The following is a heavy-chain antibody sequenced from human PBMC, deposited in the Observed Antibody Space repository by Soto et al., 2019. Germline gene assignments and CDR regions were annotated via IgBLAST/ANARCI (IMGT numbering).Heavy chain of an antibody. CDR3: GSPFLACSSTSCGFGENYYYKMNV. V-gene: IGHV4-39*01. D-gene: IGHD2-2*01. CDR2: IYYSGST. CDR1: GGSLSSSSYY. Sequence: WQTLSLTCTVSGGSLSSSSYYWGWIRQPPWKGLEWIGSIYYSGSTYYNPSLKSRVTISVDTSKNQFSLKLSSVTAGDSAVYYCGSPFLACSSTSCGFGENYYYKMNVWGKGTRPTVSS. J-gene: IGHJ6*03.